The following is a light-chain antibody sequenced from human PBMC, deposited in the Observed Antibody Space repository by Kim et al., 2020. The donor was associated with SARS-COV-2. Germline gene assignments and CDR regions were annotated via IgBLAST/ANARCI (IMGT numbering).Light chain of an antibody. CDR2: GAS. V-gene: IGKV3-15*01. Sequence: SPGERATLSCRASQSVSSNLAWYQQKPGEAPRRLIYGASTRAASITAGCSSSGAGREVTLTISSLQSDDFAVYYCRQYNNRPPLTFGEGTKVDIK. J-gene: IGKJ4*01. CDR3: RQYNNRPPLT. CDR1: QSVSSN.